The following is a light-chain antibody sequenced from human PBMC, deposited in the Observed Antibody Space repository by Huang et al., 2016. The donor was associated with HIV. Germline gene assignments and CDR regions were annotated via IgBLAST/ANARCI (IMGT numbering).Light chain of an antibody. V-gene: IGKV5-2*01. Sequence: ETTLTQSPAFMSATPRDKVNISCKACQDIEDDMSWCLQNPGEVALFIFQEATTLVPGISPRFSGSGYGTDFTLTINNTESEDAAYYFCLQHHYFRVYTFGQGTNLEI. CDR1: QDIEDD. J-gene: IGKJ2*01. CDR3: LQHHYFRVYT. CDR2: EAT.